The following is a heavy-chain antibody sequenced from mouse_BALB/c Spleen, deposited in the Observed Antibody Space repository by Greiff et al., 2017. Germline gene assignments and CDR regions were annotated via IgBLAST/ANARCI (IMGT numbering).Heavy chain of an antibody. J-gene: IGHJ3*01. Sequence: EVQGVESGGGLVQPGGSLKLSCAASGFTFSSYTMSWVRQTPEKRLEWVAYISNGGGSTYYPDTVKGRFTISRDNAKNTLYLQMSSLKSEDTAMYYCARTGEMIRAWFAYWGQGTLVTVSA. V-gene: IGHV5-12-2*01. CDR2: ISNGGGST. CDR3: ARTGEMIRAWFAY. D-gene: IGHD2-4*01. CDR1: GFTFSSYT.